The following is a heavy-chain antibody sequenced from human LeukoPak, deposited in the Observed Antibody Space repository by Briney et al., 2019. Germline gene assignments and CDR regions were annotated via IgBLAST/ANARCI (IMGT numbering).Heavy chain of an antibody. Sequence: PSETLSLTCAVYGGSFSGYYWSWIRQPPGKGLEWIGEINHSGSTNYNPSLKSRVTISVDTSKNQFSLKLSSVTAADTAVYYCARAYSSGWYHRGFWFDPWGQGTLVTVSS. D-gene: IGHD6-19*01. V-gene: IGHV4-34*01. J-gene: IGHJ5*02. CDR2: INHSGST. CDR1: GGSFSGYY. CDR3: ARAYSSGWYHRGFWFDP.